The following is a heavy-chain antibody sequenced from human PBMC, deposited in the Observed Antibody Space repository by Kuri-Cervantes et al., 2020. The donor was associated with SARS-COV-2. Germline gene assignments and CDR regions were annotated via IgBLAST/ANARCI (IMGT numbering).Heavy chain of an antibody. J-gene: IGHJ4*02. V-gene: IGHV4-39*07. Sequence: SETLSLTCTVSGGSISSSTYYWGWIRQPPGKGLEWIGTIYYSGSTDYNPSLKSRVTISVDTSKNQFSLKLTSVTAADTAVYYCARETYEPLGTIFGLPGVPYFDYWGQGTLVTVSS. CDR3: ARETYEPLGTIFGLPGVPYFDY. CDR1: GGSISSSTYY. CDR2: IYYSGST. D-gene: IGHD3-3*01.